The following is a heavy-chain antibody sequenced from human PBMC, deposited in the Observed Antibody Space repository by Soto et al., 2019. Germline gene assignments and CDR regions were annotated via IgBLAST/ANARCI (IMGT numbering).Heavy chain of an antibody. D-gene: IGHD5-18*01. CDR3: ARDRGYSYGPGYYYYYGMDV. CDR2: IYSGGIT. V-gene: IGHV3-53*01. Sequence: GGSLRLSCAASGFTVSSNYMSWVRQAPWKGLEWVSVIYSGGITYYADSVKGRFTISRDNSKNTLYLQMNSLRAEDTAVYYCARDRGYSYGPGYYYYYGMDVWGQGSTLTF. CDR1: GFTVSSNY. J-gene: IGHJ6*02.